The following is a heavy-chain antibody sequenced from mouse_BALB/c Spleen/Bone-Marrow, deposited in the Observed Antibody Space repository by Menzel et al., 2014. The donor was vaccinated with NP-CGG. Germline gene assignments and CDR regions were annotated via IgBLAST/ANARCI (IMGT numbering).Heavy chain of an antibody. Sequence: EVMLVESGAELVKPGASVKLSCTASGFNIKDTYMHWVKQRPEQGLEWIGRIDPANGNTKYDPKFQGKATITADTPSNTAYLQLSSLTSEDTAVYYCARMITAYWGQGTLVTVSA. CDR1: GFNIKDTY. CDR2: IDPANGNT. D-gene: IGHD2-4*01. J-gene: IGHJ3*01. V-gene: IGHV14-3*02. CDR3: ARMITAY.